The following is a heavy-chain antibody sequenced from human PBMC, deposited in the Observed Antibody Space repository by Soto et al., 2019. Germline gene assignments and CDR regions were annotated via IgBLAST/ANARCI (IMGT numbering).Heavy chain of an antibody. V-gene: IGHV3-33*01. J-gene: IGHJ4*02. D-gene: IGHD1-1*01. CDR3: ARQGRANVFDY. CDR1: GFTFSSYG. Sequence: QVQLVESGGGVVQPGRSLRLSCAASGFTFSSYGMHWVRQAPGKGLEWVAVIWYDGSNKYYADSVKGRFTISRDNSKKTLYLQMNILRAEDTAVYYCARQGRANVFDYWGQGTLVTVSS. CDR2: IWYDGSNK.